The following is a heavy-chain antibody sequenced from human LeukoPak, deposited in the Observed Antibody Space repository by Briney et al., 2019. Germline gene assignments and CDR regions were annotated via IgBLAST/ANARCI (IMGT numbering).Heavy chain of an antibody. Sequence: ASVKVSCKASGYTFTSYYMHWVRQAPGQGLEWMRIINPSGGSTSYAQKFQGRVTMTRDMSTSTVYMELSSLRSEDTAVYYCASRSYYYDSSGYQLDYWGQGTLVTVSS. CDR3: ASRSYYYDSSGYQLDY. V-gene: IGHV1-46*01. D-gene: IGHD3-22*01. CDR1: GYTFTSYY. J-gene: IGHJ4*02. CDR2: INPSGGST.